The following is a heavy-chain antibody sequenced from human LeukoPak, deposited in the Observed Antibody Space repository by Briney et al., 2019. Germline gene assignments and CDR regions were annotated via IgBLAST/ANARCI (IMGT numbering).Heavy chain of an antibody. CDR1: GFNFSSYS. CDR2: ISSSSSFR. D-gene: IGHD3-22*01. V-gene: IGHV3-21*01. J-gene: IGHJ4*02. Sequence: PGGSLRLPCAASGFNFSSYSMNWVRQAPGKGLEWVSSISSSSSFRYYADSVKGRFTISRDNAKNSLYPQMNSLRAEDTAVYYCARESSGYFYWGQGTLVTVSS. CDR3: ARESSGYFY.